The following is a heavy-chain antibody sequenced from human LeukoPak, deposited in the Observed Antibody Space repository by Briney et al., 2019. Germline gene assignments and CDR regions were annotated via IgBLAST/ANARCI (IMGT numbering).Heavy chain of an antibody. CDR2: IGYDGSNK. Sequence: GGSLRLSCAASGFIFSDYGMHWVRQAPGKGLEWVAFIGYDGSNKYYADSVKGRFTISRDNAKNSLYLQMNSLRAEDTAVYHCATGRSCTTCYLPDYWGQGTLVTVSS. V-gene: IGHV3-30*02. CDR1: GFIFSDYG. D-gene: IGHD2-2*01. CDR3: ATGRSCTTCYLPDY. J-gene: IGHJ4*02.